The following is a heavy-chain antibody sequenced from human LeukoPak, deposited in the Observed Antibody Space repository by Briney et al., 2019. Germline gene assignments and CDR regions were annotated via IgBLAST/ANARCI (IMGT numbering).Heavy chain of an antibody. CDR1: GFTVSSNY. Sequence: PGGSLRLSCAASGFTVSSNYMSWVRQAPGKGLEWVSVIYSGGSTYYADSVKGRFTISRDNSKNTLYLQMNSLRAEDTAVYYCARDPGYVWGSYRRGDAFDIWGQGTMVTVPS. J-gene: IGHJ3*02. V-gene: IGHV3-53*01. CDR2: IYSGGST. D-gene: IGHD3-16*02. CDR3: ARDPGYVWGSYRRGDAFDI.